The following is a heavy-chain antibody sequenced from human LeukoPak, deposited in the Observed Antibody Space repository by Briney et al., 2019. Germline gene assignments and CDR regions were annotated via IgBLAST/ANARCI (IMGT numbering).Heavy chain of an antibody. CDR1: GYSFTSYW. J-gene: IGHJ4*02. Sequence: GESLKISCKGSGYSFTSYWIGWVRQMPGKGLEWMGIIYPGDSDTRYSPSFQGQVTISADKSISTAYLQWSGLKASDTAMYYCARHSSLYDSSGYYDSDLDYWGQGTLVTVSS. D-gene: IGHD3-22*01. CDR2: IYPGDSDT. CDR3: ARHSSLYDSSGYYDSDLDY. V-gene: IGHV5-51*01.